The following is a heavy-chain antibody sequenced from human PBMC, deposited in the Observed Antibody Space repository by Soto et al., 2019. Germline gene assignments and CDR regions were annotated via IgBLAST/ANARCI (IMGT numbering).Heavy chain of an antibody. CDR2: ITPYNGNT. D-gene: IGHD5-18*01. V-gene: IGHV1-18*01. J-gene: IGHJ6*02. CDR1: GDTFNTYT. CDR3: VRDRGYSYGYNYYYYYSLDV. Sequence: GASVKVSCKASGDTFNTYTFSWVRQAPGQGLEWKGWITPYNGNTNYAQRFQNRVTMTTDTSTSTAYMEVRSLRSDDTAVYYCVRDRGYSYGYNYYYYYSLDVWGQGTTVTVSS.